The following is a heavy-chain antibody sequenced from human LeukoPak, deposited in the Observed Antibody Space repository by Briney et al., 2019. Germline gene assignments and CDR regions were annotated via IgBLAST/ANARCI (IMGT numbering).Heavy chain of an antibody. Sequence: PGGSLRLSCAASGFTFSSSYMSWVRQAPGSGLEWVSSIRHSDSNTYYADSEMGRFTISRDNSKNTLHLQMNSLSAEDTAVYYCAKRGNPTVGHHYLDVWGKGTTVSVSS. CDR1: GFTFSSSY. V-gene: IGHV3-23*05. CDR2: IRHSDSNT. J-gene: IGHJ6*03. D-gene: IGHD1-1*01. CDR3: AKRGNPTVGHHYLDV.